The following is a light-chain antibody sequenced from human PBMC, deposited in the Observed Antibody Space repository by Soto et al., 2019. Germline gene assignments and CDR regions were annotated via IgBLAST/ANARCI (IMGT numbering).Light chain of an antibody. CDR2: AAS. V-gene: IGKV3-20*01. CDR3: QQDGSSPRT. CDR1: QSVSSSY. J-gene: IGKJ1*01. Sequence: EIVLTQSPGTLSLSPGERATLSCRASQSVSSSYLAWYQQKPGQAPRLLIYAASSRATGIPDRFSGSGSGTDFTLTISRLDPEDFAVYYCQQDGSSPRTFGQGTKVEIK.